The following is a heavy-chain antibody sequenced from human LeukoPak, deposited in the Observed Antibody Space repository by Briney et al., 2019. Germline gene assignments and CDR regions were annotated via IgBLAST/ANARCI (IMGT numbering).Heavy chain of an antibody. CDR3: ARELGYCSSTSCYYHFDY. Sequence: ASVKDSCKASGYTFTGYYMHWVRQAPGKGLEWMGWINPNSGGTNYAQKFQGRVTMTRDTSISTAYMELSRLRSDDTAVYYCARELGYCSSTSCYYHFDYWGQGTLVTVSS. CDR1: GYTFTGYY. CDR2: INPNSGGT. V-gene: IGHV1-2*02. J-gene: IGHJ4*02. D-gene: IGHD2-2*01.